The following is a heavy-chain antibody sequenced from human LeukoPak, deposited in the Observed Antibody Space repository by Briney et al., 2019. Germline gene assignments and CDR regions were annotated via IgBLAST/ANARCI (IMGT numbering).Heavy chain of an antibody. V-gene: IGHV1-18*01. CDR2: ISAYNGNT. CDR3: ARSTRCGGDCYSPFDY. Sequence: ASVKVSCKASGYTFTSYGISWVRQAPGQGLEWMGWISAYNGNTNYAQKLQGRVTMTTDTSTSTAYMELRSLRSDDTPVYYCARSTRCGGDCYSPFDYWGQGTLVTVSS. CDR1: GYTFTSYG. D-gene: IGHD2-21*02. J-gene: IGHJ4*02.